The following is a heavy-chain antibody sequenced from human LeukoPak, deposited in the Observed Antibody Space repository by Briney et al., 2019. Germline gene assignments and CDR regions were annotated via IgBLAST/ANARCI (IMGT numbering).Heavy chain of an antibody. J-gene: IGHJ3*02. Sequence: ASVKVSCKASGYTFTSYYMHWVRQAPGQGLEWMGIINPSGGSTSYAQKFQGRVTMTRDTSTSTVYMELSSLRSEDTAVYYCARVRGVAVTEGAFDIWGQGTMVTVSS. CDR3: ARVRGVAVTEGAFDI. CDR1: GYTFTSYY. CDR2: INPSGGST. D-gene: IGHD2-21*02. V-gene: IGHV1-46*01.